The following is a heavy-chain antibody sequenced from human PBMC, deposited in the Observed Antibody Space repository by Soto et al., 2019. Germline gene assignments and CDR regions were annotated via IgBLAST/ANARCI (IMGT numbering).Heavy chain of an antibody. CDR3: ARSYNGNDFGYYGMDV. V-gene: IGHV4-4*02. CDR2: IYHSGST. D-gene: IGHD1-20*01. CDR1: GGSISSSNW. J-gene: IGHJ6*02. Sequence: SETLSLTCAVSGGSISSSNWWSWVRQPPGKGLEWIGEIYHSGSTNYNPSLKSRVTISVDKSKNQFSLKLSSVTAADTAVYYCARSYNGNDFGYYGMDVWGQGTTVTVSS.